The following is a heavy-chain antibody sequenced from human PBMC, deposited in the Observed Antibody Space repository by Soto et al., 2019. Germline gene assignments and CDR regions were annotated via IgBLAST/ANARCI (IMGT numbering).Heavy chain of an antibody. CDR1: GFTFRQYG. J-gene: IGHJ3*01. V-gene: IGHV3-33*01. CDR3: VRGLGSLVHRSCLDF. Sequence: QVQLVESGGGVFQPGTSLRLSCAASGFTFRQYGMHWVRQAPGKGLEWVAVIFYDGTAQYYADSVKGRFAISRDNPGNMVYLQMKSLRAEDTVVYYCVRGLGSLVHRSCLDFWCQGKTVVVSS. CDR2: IFYDGTAQ. D-gene: IGHD6-19*01.